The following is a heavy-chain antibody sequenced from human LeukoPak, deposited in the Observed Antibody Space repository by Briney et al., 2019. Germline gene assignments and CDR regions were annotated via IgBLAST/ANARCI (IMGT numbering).Heavy chain of an antibody. CDR3: AKGSLGSWYYFDY. V-gene: IGHV3-23*01. D-gene: IGHD6-13*01. CDR1: GFTFGSSA. J-gene: IGHJ4*02. CDR2: FSRSGPDT. Sequence: GGSLRLSCAASGFTFGSSAMSWVRQAPGKGPEWVSTFSRSGPDTYYADSVKGRFTIFRDNSKNTLYLQMNSLRAEDGAVYYCAKGSLGSWYYFDYWGQGTLVTVSS.